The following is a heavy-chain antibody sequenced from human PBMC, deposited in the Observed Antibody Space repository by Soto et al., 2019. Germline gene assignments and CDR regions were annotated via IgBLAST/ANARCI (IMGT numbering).Heavy chain of an antibody. CDR3: ARQGRQQLVNYYYYGMDV. CDR2: IYYSGST. V-gene: IGHV4-39*01. Sequence: SETLSLSCTVSGGSISSSSYYWGWIRQPPGKGLEWIGSIYYSGSTYYNPSLKSRVTISVDTSKNQFSLKLSSVTAADTAVYYCARQGRQQLVNYYYYGMDVWAQGTTVTVSS. D-gene: IGHD6-13*01. CDR1: GGSISSSSYY. J-gene: IGHJ6*02.